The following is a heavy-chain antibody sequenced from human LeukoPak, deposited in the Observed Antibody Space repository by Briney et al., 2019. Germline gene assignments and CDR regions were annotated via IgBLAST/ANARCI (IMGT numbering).Heavy chain of an antibody. CDR1: GYTFTGYY. Sequence: GASVKVSCKASGYTFTGYYMHWVRQAPGQGLEWMGGIIPIFGTANYAQKFQGRVTITADESTSTAYMELSSLRSEDTAVYYCARSSLYGSGDYYYMDVWGKGTTVTVSS. V-gene: IGHV1-69*13. J-gene: IGHJ6*03. CDR3: ARSSLYGSGDYYYMDV. D-gene: IGHD3-10*01. CDR2: IIPIFGTA.